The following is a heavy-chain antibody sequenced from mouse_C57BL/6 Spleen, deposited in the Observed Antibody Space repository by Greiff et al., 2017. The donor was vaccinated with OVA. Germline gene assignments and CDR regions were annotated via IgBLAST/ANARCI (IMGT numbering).Heavy chain of an antibody. D-gene: IGHD1-1*02. Sequence: QVQLQQPGAELVRPGSSVKLSCKASGYTFTSYWMHWVKQRPIQGLEWIGNIDPSDSETHYNQKFKDKATLTVDKSSSTAYMQLSSLTSEDSAVYYCARQSQYMGFDDWGQGTTLTVAS. V-gene: IGHV1-52*01. CDR2: IDPSDSET. J-gene: IGHJ2*01. CDR1: GYTFTSYW. CDR3: ARQSQYMGFDD.